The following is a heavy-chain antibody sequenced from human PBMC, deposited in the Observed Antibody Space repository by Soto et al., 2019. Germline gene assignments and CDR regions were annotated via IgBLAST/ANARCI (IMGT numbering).Heavy chain of an antibody. D-gene: IGHD2-2*01. Sequence: GGSLRLSCAASGFTFTNYWMHWVRQVPGKGLVWVSRIDGVGTGTSYSDSVRGRFTISRDNAKNSLYLQMNSLRAEDTAVYYCAREPENIVVVPAANPHDAFDIWGQGTMVTVSS. CDR1: GFTFTNYW. J-gene: IGHJ3*02. V-gene: IGHV3-74*01. CDR3: AREPENIVVVPAANPHDAFDI. CDR2: IDGVGTGT.